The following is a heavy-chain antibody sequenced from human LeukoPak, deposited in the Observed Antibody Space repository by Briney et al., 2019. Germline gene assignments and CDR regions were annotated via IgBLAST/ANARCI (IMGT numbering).Heavy chain of an antibody. J-gene: IGHJ4*02. D-gene: IGHD3-10*01. Sequence: SETLSLTCTVSGGSISTFYWSWIRQPPGKGLEWIGYISYSGGTNYNPSLKSRVSISVDTSKNQFSLKLKSVTAADTAVYYCARARESDQWGQGTLVTASS. V-gene: IGHV4-59*01. CDR3: ARARESDQ. CDR2: ISYSGGT. CDR1: GGSISTFY.